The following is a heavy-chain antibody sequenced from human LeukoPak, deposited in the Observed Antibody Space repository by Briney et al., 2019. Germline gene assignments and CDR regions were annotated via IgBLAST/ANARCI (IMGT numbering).Heavy chain of an antibody. Sequence: GGSLRLSCLASKFTLNNYAMTCVRQAPGKGLEWVSSISGRGDNMDYADSVEGRFTISRDNSENTLYLQMNSLRAEDTAVYYCAKEKIIGFVFDGFDIWGQGTMVTVSS. J-gene: IGHJ3*02. D-gene: IGHD2/OR15-2a*01. CDR3: AKEKIIGFVFDGFDI. V-gene: IGHV3-23*01. CDR2: ISGRGDNM. CDR1: KFTLNNYA.